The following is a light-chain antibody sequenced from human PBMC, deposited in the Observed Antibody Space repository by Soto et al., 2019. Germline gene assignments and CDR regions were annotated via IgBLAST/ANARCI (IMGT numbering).Light chain of an antibody. CDR2: DVT. V-gene: IGLV2-8*01. CDR1: SSDVGGYDF. J-gene: IGLJ2*01. CDR3: SSYAGSCPPVA. Sequence: QSVLTQPPSASGSPGQSVTISCTGASSDVGGYDFVSWYQQHPGKAPKLMIYDVTKQPSGVPDRFSGSKSGNAASLTVSGLQADGEADYYCSSYAGSCPPVAFGGGTALTVL.